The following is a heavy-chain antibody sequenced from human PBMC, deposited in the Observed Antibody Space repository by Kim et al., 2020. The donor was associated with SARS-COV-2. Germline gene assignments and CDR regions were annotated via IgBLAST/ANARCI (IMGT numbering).Heavy chain of an antibody. D-gene: IGHD5-12*01. J-gene: IGHJ4*02. CDR3: ARGAKAPYYFDY. V-gene: IGHV3-53*01. Sequence: YYADSVKGRFTISRDNSKNTLYLQMNSLRAEDTAVYYCARGAKAPYYFDYWGQGTLVTVSS.